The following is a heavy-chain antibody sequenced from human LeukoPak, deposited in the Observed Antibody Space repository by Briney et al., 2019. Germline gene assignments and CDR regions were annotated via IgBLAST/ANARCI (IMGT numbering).Heavy chain of an antibody. Sequence: PSETLSLTCTVSGGSISSGGYYWSWIRQHPGKGLEWIGYIYYSGSTYYNPSLKSRVTISVDTSKNQFSLKLSSVTAADTAVYYCARGGVVTVTATPYDYWGQGTLVTVSS. CDR2: IYYSGST. J-gene: IGHJ4*02. CDR1: GGSISSGGYY. CDR3: ARGGVVTVTATPYDY. D-gene: IGHD2-21*02. V-gene: IGHV4-31*03.